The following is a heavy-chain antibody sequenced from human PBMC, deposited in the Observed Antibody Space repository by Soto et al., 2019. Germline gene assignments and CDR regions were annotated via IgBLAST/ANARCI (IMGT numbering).Heavy chain of an antibody. CDR3: GKSPDFYYYTMEV. CDR2: ITGSGTST. V-gene: IGHV3-23*01. Sequence: GGSLRLSCAASGFTFSGYAMTWVRQAPGKGLEWVSSITGSGTSTYYADSVKGRFIISRDNSKNTVSLHMNSLRADNTAIYYCGKSPDFYYYTMEVWGQGTTVTVSS. J-gene: IGHJ6*02. CDR1: GFTFSGYA.